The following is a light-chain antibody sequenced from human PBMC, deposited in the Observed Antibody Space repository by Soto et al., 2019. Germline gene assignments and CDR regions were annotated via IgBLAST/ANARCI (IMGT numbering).Light chain of an antibody. V-gene: IGKV1-8*01. CDR1: QGISSY. Sequence: AIRMTQSPSSLSASTGDRVTITCRASQGISSYLAWYQQKPGKAPNLLIYKASTLQSGVPSRFSGSGSGTEFTLTISSLQPEDFAAYYCQQYNSWLTFGGGTKVDIK. J-gene: IGKJ4*01. CDR3: QQYNSWLT. CDR2: KAS.